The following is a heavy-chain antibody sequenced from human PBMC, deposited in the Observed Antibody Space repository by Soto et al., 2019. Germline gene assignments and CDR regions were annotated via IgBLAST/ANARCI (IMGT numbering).Heavy chain of an antibody. CDR3: AKRSAAGEGSFDY. V-gene: IGHV3-23*01. CDR2: ISGSGGST. Sequence: LGGSLRLSCAASGFTFSSYAMSWVRQAPGKGLEWVSAISGSGGSTYYADSVKGRFTISRDNSKNTLYLQMNSLRAEDTAVYYCAKRSAAGEGSFDYWGQGTLVTVSS. CDR1: GFTFSSYA. J-gene: IGHJ4*02. D-gene: IGHD6-13*01.